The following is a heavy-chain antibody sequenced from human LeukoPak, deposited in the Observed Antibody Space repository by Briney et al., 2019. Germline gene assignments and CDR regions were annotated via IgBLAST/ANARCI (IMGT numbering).Heavy chain of an antibody. J-gene: IGHJ3*02. CDR2: INSDGSST. V-gene: IGHV3-74*01. Sequence: GGSLRLSCAASGFTFSSYGMHWVRQAPGKGLVWVSRINSDGSSTSYADSVKGRFTISRDNAKNTLYLQMNSLRAEDTAVYYCARVSGSYDAFDIWGQGTMVTVSS. CDR3: ARVSGSYDAFDI. CDR1: GFTFSSYG. D-gene: IGHD3-10*01.